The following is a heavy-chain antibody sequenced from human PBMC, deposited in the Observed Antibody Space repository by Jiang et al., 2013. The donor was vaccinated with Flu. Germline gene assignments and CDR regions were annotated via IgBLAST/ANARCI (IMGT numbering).Heavy chain of an antibody. CDR2: INVANANT. CDR3: ARLSSFPSGMDV. Sequence: SGAEVEKPGAAVTVSCKASGYPFTAYAIHWVRQAPGQSLEWMGWINVANANTRYSQKYQGRVTITGDTTATTAYLALSSLTSEDTAVYYXARLSSFPSGMDVVGPRGPRVTVSS. CDR1: GYPFTAYA. J-gene: IGHJ6*02. V-gene: IGHV1-3*01. D-gene: IGHD3-16*02.